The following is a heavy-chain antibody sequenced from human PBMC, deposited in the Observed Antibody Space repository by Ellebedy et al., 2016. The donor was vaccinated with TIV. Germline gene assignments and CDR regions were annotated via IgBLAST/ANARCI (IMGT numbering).Heavy chain of an antibody. Sequence: GESLKISCAASGFTFSSYGMHWVRQAPGKGLEWVPIISYDGSNEVYADSVKGRFTISRDNSKNTLSLQLNSLRADDTAAYYCARGMTNHYFDYWGQGTLVTVSS. J-gene: IGHJ4*02. D-gene: IGHD4-11*01. CDR1: GFTFSSYG. CDR3: ARGMTNHYFDY. CDR2: ISYDGSNE. V-gene: IGHV3-30*03.